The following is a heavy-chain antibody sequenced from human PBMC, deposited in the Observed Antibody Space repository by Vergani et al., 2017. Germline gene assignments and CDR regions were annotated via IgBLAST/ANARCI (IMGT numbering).Heavy chain of an antibody. V-gene: IGHV3-23*01. CDR1: GLTFNSYA. J-gene: IGHJ3*01. CDR3: AKVYGSTSCPYGGGAFDV. CDR2: INYNGGST. D-gene: IGHD2-2*01. Sequence: QLLESGGGLIQPGGSLRLPCAVSGLTFNSYAMPWVRQAPGKGLEWDSGINYNGGSTYYADYVKGRFIISRDNYKNTLYHQMTDLRAEDTATYYCAKVYGSTSCPYGGGAFDVWGHGTMVTVSS.